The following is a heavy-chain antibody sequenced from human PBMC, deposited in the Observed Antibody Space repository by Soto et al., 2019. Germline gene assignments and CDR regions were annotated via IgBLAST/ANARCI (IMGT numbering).Heavy chain of an antibody. CDR2: ISWNSGSI. J-gene: IGHJ6*03. CDR1: GFTFDDYA. D-gene: IGHD4-17*01. V-gene: IGHV3-9*01. Sequence: SLRLSCAASGFTFDDYAMHWVRQAPGKGLEWVSGISWNSGSIGYADSVKGRFTISRDNAKNSLYLQMNSLRAEDTALYYCAKAGRVTTYYYYYMDVWGKGTTVTVSS. CDR3: AKAGRVTTYYYYYMDV.